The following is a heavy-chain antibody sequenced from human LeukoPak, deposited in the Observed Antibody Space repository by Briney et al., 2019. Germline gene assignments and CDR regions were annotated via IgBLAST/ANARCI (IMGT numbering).Heavy chain of an antibody. CDR2: ISAYNGNT. Sequence: ASVKVSCKASGYTFTSYGISWVRQAPGQGLEWMGWISAYNGNTNYAQKLQGRVTMTTDTSTSTAYMELSSLRPEDTAVYYCASSARYDILTGYTDAFDIWGQGTMVTVSS. J-gene: IGHJ3*02. D-gene: IGHD3-9*01. V-gene: IGHV1-18*01. CDR1: GYTFTSYG. CDR3: ASSARYDILTGYTDAFDI.